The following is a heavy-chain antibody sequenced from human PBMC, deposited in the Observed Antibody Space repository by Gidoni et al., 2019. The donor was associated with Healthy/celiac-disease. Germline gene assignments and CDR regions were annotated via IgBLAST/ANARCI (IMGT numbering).Heavy chain of an antibody. CDR1: GFTFSSSW. D-gene: IGHD4-17*01. CDR3: ARGYGDKNWFDP. Sequence: EVQLVESGGGLVQPGGSLRLSCAASGFTFSSSWMHWVRQAPGKGLVWVSRINSEGSSTSYADSVKGRFTISRDNAKNTLYLQMNSLRAEDTAVYYCARGYGDKNWFDPWGQGTLVTVSS. CDR2: INSEGSST. J-gene: IGHJ5*02. V-gene: IGHV3-74*01.